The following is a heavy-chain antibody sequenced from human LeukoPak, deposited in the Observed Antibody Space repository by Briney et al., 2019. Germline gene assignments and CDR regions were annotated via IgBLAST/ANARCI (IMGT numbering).Heavy chain of an antibody. CDR1: GGSISSGSYY. J-gene: IGHJ4*02. Sequence: PSETLSLTCTVSGGSISSGSYYWSWIRQPAGKGLEWIGRIYTSGSTNYNPSLKSRVTISVDTSKNQFSLKLSSVTAADTAVYYCAAVMPLRAPDYWGQGTLVTVSS. V-gene: IGHV4-61*02. CDR2: IYTSGST. D-gene: IGHD4-11*01. CDR3: AAVMPLRAPDY.